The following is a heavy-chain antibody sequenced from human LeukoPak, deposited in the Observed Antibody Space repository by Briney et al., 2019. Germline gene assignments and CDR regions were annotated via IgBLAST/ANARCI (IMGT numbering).Heavy chain of an antibody. CDR2: ISGSGGST. CDR1: GFTFSSYA. J-gene: IGHJ4*02. V-gene: IGHV3-23*01. D-gene: IGHD4-17*01. Sequence: QAGGSLRLSCAASGFTFSSYAMSWVRQAPGKGLEWVSAISGSGGSTYYADSVKGRFTISRDNSKNTLYLQMNSLRAEDTAVYYCAKVLSGDYPFGLGYWGQGTLVTVSS. CDR3: AKVLSGDYPFGLGY.